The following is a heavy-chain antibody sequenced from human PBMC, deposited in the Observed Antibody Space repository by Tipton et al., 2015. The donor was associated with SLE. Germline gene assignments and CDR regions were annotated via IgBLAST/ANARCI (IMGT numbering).Heavy chain of an antibody. V-gene: IGHV1-69*13. Sequence: QLVQSGPEVKKPGASVKVSCKASGYTFTSYGISWVRQAPGQGLEWMGWIIPIFGTANYAQKFQGRVTITADESTSTAYMELSSLRSEDTAVYYCARDSRRIGAARPEAFDIWGQGTMVTVSS. CDR1: GYTFTSYG. J-gene: IGHJ3*02. CDR2: IIPIFGTA. CDR3: ARDSRRIGAARPEAFDI. D-gene: IGHD6-6*01.